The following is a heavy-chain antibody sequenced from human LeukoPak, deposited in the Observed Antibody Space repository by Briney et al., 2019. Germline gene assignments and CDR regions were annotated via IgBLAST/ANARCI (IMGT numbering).Heavy chain of an antibody. Sequence: ASVKVSCKASGYTFTGYYMHWARQAPGQGLEWMGWINPNSGDTNYAQKFQGRVTMTRDTSISTAYMEPSRLRSDDTAVYYCARTVPVVVVTATFFDYWGQGTLVTVS. CDR1: GYTFTGYY. J-gene: IGHJ4*02. V-gene: IGHV1-2*02. D-gene: IGHD2-15*01. CDR3: ARTVPVVVVTATFFDY. CDR2: INPNSGDT.